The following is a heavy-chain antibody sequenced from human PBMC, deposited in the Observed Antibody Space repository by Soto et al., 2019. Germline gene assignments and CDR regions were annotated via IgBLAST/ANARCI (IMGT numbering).Heavy chain of an antibody. CDR1: GYSFTSYW. Sequence: GQSLKISCKGSGYSFTSYWIGCVRQMPGKGLEWMGIIYPGDSDTRYSPSFQGQVTISADKSISTAYLQWSSLKASDTAMYYCARQASSGYGYYYYYGMDVWGQGNTVTVS. CDR3: ARQASSGYGYYYYYGMDV. J-gene: IGHJ6*02. D-gene: IGHD3-22*01. V-gene: IGHV5-51*01. CDR2: IYPGDSDT.